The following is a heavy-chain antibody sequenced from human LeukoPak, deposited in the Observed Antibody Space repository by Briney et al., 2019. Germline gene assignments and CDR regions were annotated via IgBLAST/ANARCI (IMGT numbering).Heavy chain of an antibody. CDR2: ISTYNGNT. D-gene: IGHD2-2*01. Sequence: ASVKVSCKASGYTFTSYGISWVRQAPGQGLEWMGWISTYNGNTNYAQKFQGRVTITADKSTSTAYMELSSLRSEDTAVYYCARDPRGVEGTRDYFDYWGQGTLVTVSS. J-gene: IGHJ4*02. V-gene: IGHV1-18*01. CDR1: GYTFTSYG. CDR3: ARDPRGVEGTRDYFDY.